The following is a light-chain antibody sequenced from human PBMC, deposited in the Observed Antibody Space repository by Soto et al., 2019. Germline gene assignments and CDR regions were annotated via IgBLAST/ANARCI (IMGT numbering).Light chain of an antibody. V-gene: IGKV3-11*01. Sequence: DIVLTQSPATLSLSPGERATLSCRASQSVISYLAWYQQKPGQAPRLLIYDASNSATGIPARLSGSGSGTDFTLTSSSLAPEDFAVYYCQQRSNWQPTCGQGTLLEIK. J-gene: IGKJ5*01. CDR3: QQRSNWQPT. CDR2: DAS. CDR1: QSVISY.